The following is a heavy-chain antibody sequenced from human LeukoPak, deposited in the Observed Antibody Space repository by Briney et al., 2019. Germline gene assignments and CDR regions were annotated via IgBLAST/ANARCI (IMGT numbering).Heavy chain of an antibody. CDR2: IRYDGSNK. V-gene: IGHV3-30*02. D-gene: IGHD3-10*01. Sequence: PGGSLRLSCAASGFTFSSYGMHWVRQAPGKGLEWVAFIRYDGSNKYYADSVKGRFTISRDNSKNTLYLQMNSLRAEDTAVYYCAVLLWFGELLDWFDPWGQGTLVTVSS. CDR1: GFTFSSYG. CDR3: AVLLWFGELLDWFDP. J-gene: IGHJ5*02.